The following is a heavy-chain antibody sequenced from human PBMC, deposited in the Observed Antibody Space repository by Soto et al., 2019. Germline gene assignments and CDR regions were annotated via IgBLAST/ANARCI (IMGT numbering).Heavy chain of an antibody. D-gene: IGHD3-22*01. CDR3: AKDRTMIPPGQFDY. CDR1: GFTFSSYG. J-gene: IGHJ4*02. CDR2: ISYDGSNK. Sequence: GGSLRLSCAASGFTFSSYGMHWVRQAPGKGLEWVTVISYDGSNKYYADSVKGRFTISRDNSKNTLYLQMNSLRAEDTAVYYCAKDRTMIPPGQFDYWGQETLVTVSS. V-gene: IGHV3-30*18.